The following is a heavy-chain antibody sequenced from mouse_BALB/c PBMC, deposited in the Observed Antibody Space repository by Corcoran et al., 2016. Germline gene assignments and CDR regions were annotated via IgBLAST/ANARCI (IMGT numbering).Heavy chain of an antibody. V-gene: IGHV14-1*02. J-gene: IGHJ3*01. CDR1: GFNIKDYY. Sequence: EVQLQQSGAELVRPGAFVKLSCKASGFNIKDYYMHWVKQRPEQGLEWIGWIDPENGNTIYDPKFQGKASITADTSSNTAYLQLSSLTSEDTAVYYCASIYYDYAWFAYWGQGTLVTVSA. CDR2: IDPENGNT. CDR3: ASIYYDYAWFAY. D-gene: IGHD2-4*01.